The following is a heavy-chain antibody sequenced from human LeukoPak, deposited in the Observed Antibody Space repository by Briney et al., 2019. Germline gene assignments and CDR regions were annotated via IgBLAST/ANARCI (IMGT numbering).Heavy chain of an antibody. CDR3: AREHGDYYYGMDV. CDR1: GDSISSYY. V-gene: IGHV4-59*01. D-gene: IGHD4-17*01. J-gene: IGHJ6*02. Sequence: SETLSLTCTIYGDSISSYYWSWVRQPPGKGLEWIGYIYYSGSTNYNPSLKSRVTISVDTSKNQFSLKLSSVTAADTAVYYCAREHGDYYYGMDVWGQGTTVTVSS. CDR2: IYYSGST.